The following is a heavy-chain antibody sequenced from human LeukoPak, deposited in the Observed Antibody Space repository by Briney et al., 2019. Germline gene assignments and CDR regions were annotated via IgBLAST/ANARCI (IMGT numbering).Heavy chain of an antibody. Sequence: GGSLRLSCAASGVSFSSFAMSWVRQAPGKGLEWVSGISDSGGATNYADSVKGRFTISRDHSKSTLYLQMSSLRAEDTAVYYCAKDLSYYYGDSDYSTDYYYYGMDVWGQGTTVTVSS. J-gene: IGHJ6*02. D-gene: IGHD3-22*01. CDR3: AKDLSYYYGDSDYSTDYYYYGMDV. CDR1: GVSFSSFA. CDR2: ISDSGGAT. V-gene: IGHV3-23*01.